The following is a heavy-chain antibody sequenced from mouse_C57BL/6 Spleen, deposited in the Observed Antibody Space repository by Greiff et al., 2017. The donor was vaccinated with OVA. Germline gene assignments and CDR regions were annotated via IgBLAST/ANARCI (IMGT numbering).Heavy chain of an antibody. CDR2: INPSSGYT. V-gene: IGHV1-7*01. CDR3: AFYDYDVRPLWYFDV. J-gene: IGHJ1*03. Sequence: VQLQQSGAELAKPGASVKLSCKASGYTFTSCWMHWVKQRPGQGLEWIGYINPSSGYTKYNQKFKDKATLTADKSSSTAYMQLSSLTYEDSAVYYCAFYDYDVRPLWYFDVWGTGTTVTVSS. CDR1: GYTFTSCW. D-gene: IGHD2-4*01.